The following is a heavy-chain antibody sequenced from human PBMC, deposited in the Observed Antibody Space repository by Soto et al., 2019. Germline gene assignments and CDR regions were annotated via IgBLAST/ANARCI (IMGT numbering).Heavy chain of an antibody. J-gene: IGHJ6*03. CDR2: ISSAGIIM. D-gene: IGHD3-9*01. CDR1: GFTFSRYN. V-gene: IGHV3-48*01. CDR3: ARLAWLDSPSHYCYYMAV. Sequence: GGSLRLSCAASGFTFSRYNMNWVRQAPGKGLEWISYISSAGIIMYYTDSVKGRFTISRDNAKNSLYLQMHRLRAEDTAVYYCARLAWLDSPSHYCYYMAVWGKGTSVTVSS.